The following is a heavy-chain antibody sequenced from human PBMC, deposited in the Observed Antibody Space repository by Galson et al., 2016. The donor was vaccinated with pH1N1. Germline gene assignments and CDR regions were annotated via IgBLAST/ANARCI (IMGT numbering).Heavy chain of an antibody. V-gene: IGHV3-66*02. Sequence: SLRLSCAASGLSVRNNYMNWVRQAPGKGLEWVSVIDSGGNSFYADSVKGRFTMSRDNSKNTVYHQMNSLTREDTAVYFCARPRIASPGALHHWGQGTRVTVSS. CDR2: IDSGGNS. J-gene: IGHJ1*01. D-gene: IGHD1-26*01. CDR1: GLSVRNNY. CDR3: ARPRIASPGALHH.